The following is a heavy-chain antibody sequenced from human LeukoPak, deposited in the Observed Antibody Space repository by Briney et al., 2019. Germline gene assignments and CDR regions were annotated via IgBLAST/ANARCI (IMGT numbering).Heavy chain of an antibody. J-gene: IGHJ5*02. D-gene: IGHD6-19*01. CDR2: ITGSSTYI. Sequence: GGSLRLSCAASGGTFSNYNMNWVRQAPGMGLEWVSSITGSSTYIYYADSVKGRFTISRDNAKNSLYLQMNSLRAEDMAVYYCARESVARLFDHWGQGTLVTVSS. CDR1: GGTFSNYN. CDR3: ARESVARLFDH. V-gene: IGHV3-21*01.